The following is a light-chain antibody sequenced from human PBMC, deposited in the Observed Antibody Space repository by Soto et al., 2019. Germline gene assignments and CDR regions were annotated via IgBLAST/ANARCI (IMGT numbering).Light chain of an antibody. CDR2: DVS. CDR3: CSYAGSYTLV. CDR1: SSDVGGYNY. V-gene: IGLV2-11*01. Sequence: ALTQPRSVSGSPGQSVTISCTGTSSDVGGYNYVSWYQHHPGKAPKLMIYDVSKRPSGVPDRFSGSKSGNTASLTISGLQADDEADYYCCSYAGSYTLVFGGGTKVTVL. J-gene: IGLJ2*01.